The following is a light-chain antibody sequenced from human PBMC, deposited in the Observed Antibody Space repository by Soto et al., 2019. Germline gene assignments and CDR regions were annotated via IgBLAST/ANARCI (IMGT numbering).Light chain of an antibody. Sequence: QSVLTQPPSVSAAPGQKVTISCSGSSSNIGNNYVSWYQQLPGTAPKLLIYENNKRPSGIPDRFSGSKSGTSATLGITGLQTGDEADYYRGTLDSSLSAVVFGGGTKLTVL. V-gene: IGLV1-51*02. CDR2: ENN. J-gene: IGLJ2*01. CDR3: GTLDSSLSAVV. CDR1: SSNIGNNY.